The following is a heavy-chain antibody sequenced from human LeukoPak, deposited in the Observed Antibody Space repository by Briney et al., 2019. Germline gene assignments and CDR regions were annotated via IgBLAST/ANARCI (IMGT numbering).Heavy chain of an antibody. Sequence: PGGALRLSCTVSGFTFGDYAMSWVRQAPGKGLEWVSFIRSKAYGGTTEYAASVKGRFTISRDDSKSIAYLQMNSLKTEDTAVYYCTRADYYDSSAYYYWGQGTLVTVSS. CDR3: TRADYYDSSAYYY. D-gene: IGHD3-22*01. J-gene: IGHJ4*02. CDR2: IRSKAYGGTT. V-gene: IGHV3-49*04. CDR1: GFTFGDYA.